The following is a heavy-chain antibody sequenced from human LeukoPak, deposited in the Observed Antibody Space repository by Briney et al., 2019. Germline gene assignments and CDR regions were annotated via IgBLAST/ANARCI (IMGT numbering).Heavy chain of an antibody. Sequence: GASVKVSCKASGYTFTGYYMHWVRQAPGQGLEWVGWINPDSGGTNFAQKFQGRVTMTRDTSISTVYMELSSLRSDDTAVYYCARDDASWYFFDFWGQGTLVTVSS. CDR1: GYTFTGYY. CDR2: INPDSGGT. J-gene: IGHJ4*02. CDR3: ARDDASWYFFDF. D-gene: IGHD6-13*01. V-gene: IGHV1-2*02.